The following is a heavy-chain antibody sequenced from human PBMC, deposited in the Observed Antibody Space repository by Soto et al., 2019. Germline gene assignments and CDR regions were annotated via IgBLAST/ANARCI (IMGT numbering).Heavy chain of an antibody. CDR2: ITNSGSTI. CDR3: ARGGDYDILTDFPRAFDI. CDR1: GFTFGDYY. J-gene: IGHJ3*02. D-gene: IGHD3-9*01. V-gene: IGHV3-11*01. Sequence: QVQLVESGGGLVKPGGSLRLSCAASGFTFGDYYMSWIRQAPGKGLEWVSYITNSGSTIYYADSVKGRFTITRDNAKNSLHLQMNSQRVEDTSVDYCARGGDYDILTDFPRAFDIWGQGTMITVSS.